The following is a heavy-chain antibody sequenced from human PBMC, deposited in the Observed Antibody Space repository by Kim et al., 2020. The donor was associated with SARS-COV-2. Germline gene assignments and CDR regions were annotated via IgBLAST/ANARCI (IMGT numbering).Heavy chain of an antibody. J-gene: IGHJ4*02. CDR3: ARDSEVVPAAISNYFDY. Sequence: VKGRFTISRDNSKNTLYLQMNSLRAEDTAVYYCARDSEVVPAAISNYFDYWGQGTLVTVSS. D-gene: IGHD2-2*01. V-gene: IGHV3-30*01.